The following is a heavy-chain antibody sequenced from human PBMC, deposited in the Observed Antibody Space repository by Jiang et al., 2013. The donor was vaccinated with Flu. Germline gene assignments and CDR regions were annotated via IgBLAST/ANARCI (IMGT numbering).Heavy chain of an antibody. CDR2: INHSGST. CDR3: ARVFLRQQLVNSHDAFDI. D-gene: IGHD6-13*01. CDR1: GGSFSGYY. Sequence: GSGLVKPSETLSLTCAVYGGSFSGYYWSWIRQPPGKGLEWIGEINHSGSTNYNPSLKSRVTISVDTSKNQFSLKLNSVTAADTAVYYCARVFLRQQLVNSHDAFDIWGQGTMVTVSS. V-gene: IGHV4-34*01. J-gene: IGHJ3*02.